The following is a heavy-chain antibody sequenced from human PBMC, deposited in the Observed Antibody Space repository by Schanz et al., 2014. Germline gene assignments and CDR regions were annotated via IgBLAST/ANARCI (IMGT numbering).Heavy chain of an antibody. D-gene: IGHD3-16*01. CDR2: ITAYNGDT. V-gene: IGHV1-18*01. J-gene: IGHJ2*01. CDR1: GGTFSSYT. Sequence: QLQLVQSGAEVKKPGSSVKVSCKLSGGTFSSYTISWMRQAPGQGLEWMGWITAYNGDTNYALKLQGRVTMTTDTSTGTAYMELRSLRSDDTAHYYCVRVPSRDVSFDLWGRGTLVTVSS. CDR3: VRVPSRDVSFDL.